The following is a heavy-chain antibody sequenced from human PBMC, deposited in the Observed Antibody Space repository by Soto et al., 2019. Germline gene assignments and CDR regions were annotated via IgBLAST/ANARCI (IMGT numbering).Heavy chain of an antibody. CDR3: AKWGHYDFWSGSYYYYGMDV. CDR2: ISGSGGST. J-gene: IGHJ6*02. D-gene: IGHD3-3*01. V-gene: IGHV3-23*01. CDR1: GFTFISYA. Sequence: GSLRLSCAASGFTFISYAMSWVLQAPWKGLEWVSAISGSGGSTYYADSVKGRFTISRDNSKNTLYLQMNSLRAEDTAVYYCAKWGHYDFWSGSYYYYGMDVWGQGTTVTVSS.